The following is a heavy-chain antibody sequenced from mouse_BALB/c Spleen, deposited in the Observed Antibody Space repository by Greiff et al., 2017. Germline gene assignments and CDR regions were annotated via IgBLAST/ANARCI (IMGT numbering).Heavy chain of an antibody. CDR3: ARGEVPFDY. D-gene: IGHD2-14*01. CDR2: ISSGGST. CDR1: GFTFSSYA. J-gene: IGHJ2*01. Sequence: EVMLVESGGGLVKPGGSLKLSCAASGFTFSSYAMSWVRQTPEKRLEWVASISSGGSTYYPDSVKGRFTISRDNARNILYLQMSSLRSEDTAMYYCARGEVPFDYWGQGTTLTVSS. V-gene: IGHV5-6-5*01.